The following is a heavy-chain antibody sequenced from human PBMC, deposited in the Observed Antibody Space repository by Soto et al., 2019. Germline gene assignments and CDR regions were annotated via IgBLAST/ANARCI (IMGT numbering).Heavy chain of an antibody. CDR2: IYSGGST. Sequence: GGSLRLSCAASGFTVSSNYMSWVRQAPGKGLEWVSVIYSGGSTYYADSVKGRFTISRDNSKNTLYLQMNSLRAEDTAVYYCARVSPSTIFGVVPYYYYGMDVWGQGTTVTVSS. V-gene: IGHV3-66*01. J-gene: IGHJ6*02. CDR3: ARVSPSTIFGVVPYYYYGMDV. D-gene: IGHD3-3*01. CDR1: GFTVSSNY.